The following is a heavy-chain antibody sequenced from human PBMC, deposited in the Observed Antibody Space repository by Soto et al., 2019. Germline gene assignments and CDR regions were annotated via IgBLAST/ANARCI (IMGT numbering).Heavy chain of an antibody. Sequence: ASVKVSCKASGYTFTSYAMHWVRQAPGQRLEWMGWINAGNGNTKYSQKFQGRVTITRDTSASTAYMELSSLRSEDTAVYYCARDGAIIGYSYGLDHYYGMDVWGQGTTVTVSS. D-gene: IGHD5-18*01. CDR2: INAGNGNT. CDR3: ARDGAIIGYSYGLDHYYGMDV. J-gene: IGHJ6*01. V-gene: IGHV1-3*01. CDR1: GYTFTSYA.